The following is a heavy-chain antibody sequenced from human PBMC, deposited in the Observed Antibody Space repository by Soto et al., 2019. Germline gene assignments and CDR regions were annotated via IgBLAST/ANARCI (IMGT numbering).Heavy chain of an antibody. V-gene: IGHV4-34*01. CDR2: INHSGST. CDR3: ARTVTGYCSSTSCSNFDY. CDR1: GGSFSGYY. Sequence: ASETLSLTCAVYGGSFSGYYWSWIRQPPGKGLEWIGEINHSGSTNYNPSLKSRVTISVDTSKNQFSLKLSSVTAADTAVYYCARTVTGYCSSTSCSNFDYWGQGTLVTVSS. D-gene: IGHD2-2*01. J-gene: IGHJ4*02.